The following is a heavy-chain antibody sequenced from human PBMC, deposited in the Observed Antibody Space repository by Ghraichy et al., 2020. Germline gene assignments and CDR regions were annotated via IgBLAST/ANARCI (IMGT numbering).Heavy chain of an antibody. D-gene: IGHD6-13*01. V-gene: IGHV3-30*04. CDR2: ISYDGSNK. Sequence: LSLTCAASGFTFSSYAMHWVRQAPGKGLEWGAVISYDGSNKYYADSVKGRFTISRDNSKNTLYLQMNSLRAEDTAVYYCARDWYSSSWYSYYYYYYGMDVWGQGTTVTVSS. J-gene: IGHJ6*02. CDR1: GFTFSSYA. CDR3: ARDWYSSSWYSYYYYYYGMDV.